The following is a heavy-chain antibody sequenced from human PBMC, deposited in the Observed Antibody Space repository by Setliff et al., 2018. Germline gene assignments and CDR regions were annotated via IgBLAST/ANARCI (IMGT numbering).Heavy chain of an antibody. D-gene: IGHD6-19*01. V-gene: IGHV4-34*01. Sequence: NPSETLSLTCAVYGGSFSGYYWSWIRQPPGKGLESIGDINHSGGTNYNPSLKSRVTVSIDTSKNHFSLNLTSVTAADTAVYYCATSGFCSAGSCYSFDDWGQGALVTVSS. J-gene: IGHJ4*02. CDR3: ATSGFCSAGSCYSFDD. CDR2: INHSGGT. CDR1: GGSFSGYY.